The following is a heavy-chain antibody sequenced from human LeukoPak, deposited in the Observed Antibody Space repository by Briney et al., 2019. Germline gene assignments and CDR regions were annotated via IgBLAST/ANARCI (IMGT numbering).Heavy chain of an antibody. CDR1: GGSISSSSYF. D-gene: IGHD2-8*01. J-gene: IGHJ4*02. V-gene: IGHV4-39*07. CDR3: ARRAQVTKSHFDY. Sequence: SETLSLTCTVSGGSISSSSYFWAWIRQPPGKGLEWIGSIHYSGSTYYNPSLQSRVTISVDTSKNQFSLKLSSVTAADTAVYYCARRAQVTKSHFDYWGQGTLVTVSS. CDR2: IHYSGST.